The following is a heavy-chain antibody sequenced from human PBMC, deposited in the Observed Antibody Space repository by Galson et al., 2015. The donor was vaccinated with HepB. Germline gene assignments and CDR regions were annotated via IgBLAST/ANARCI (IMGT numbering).Heavy chain of an antibody. Sequence: SLRLSCAASGFTFSDYYMSWIRQAPGKGLEWISYISSNTHYPNCADSVKGRFTISRDNAKNSLFLQINGLRAEDTAVYYCAKGADAVYGDHTRFDSWGQGTLVTVSS. CDR3: AKGADAVYGDHTRFDS. CDR2: ISSNTHYP. J-gene: IGHJ4*02. V-gene: IGHV3-11*06. D-gene: IGHD4-17*01. CDR1: GFTFSDYY.